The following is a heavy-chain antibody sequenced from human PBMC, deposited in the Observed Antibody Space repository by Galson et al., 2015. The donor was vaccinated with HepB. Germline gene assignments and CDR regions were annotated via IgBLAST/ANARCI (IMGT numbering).Heavy chain of an antibody. CDR2: IYHSGSS. D-gene: IGHD1-26*01. CDR1: GGSITSSYW. J-gene: IGHJ4*02. V-gene: IGHV4-4*02. Sequence: ETLSLTCAVSGGSITSSYWWSWVRQPPGKGLEWIGDIYHSGSSNYKPSLKSRVTISVDKSKNQFSLQLRSVTAADTAVYYCARASSYSGSYYDFWGQGILVTVSS. CDR3: ARASSYSGSYYDF.